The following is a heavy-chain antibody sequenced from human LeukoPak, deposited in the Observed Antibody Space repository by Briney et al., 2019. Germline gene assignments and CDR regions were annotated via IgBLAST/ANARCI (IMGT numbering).Heavy chain of an antibody. CDR3: ARAIETYYYDSRDFDY. Sequence: GGSLRLSCAASGFTFSSYSMNWVRQAPGKGLEWVSSISSSSSYIYYADSVKGRFTISRDNAKNSLYLQMNSLRAEDTAVYYCARAIETYYYDSRDFDYWGQGTLVTVSS. CDR1: GFTFSSYS. D-gene: IGHD3-22*01. V-gene: IGHV3-21*01. J-gene: IGHJ4*02. CDR2: ISSSSSYI.